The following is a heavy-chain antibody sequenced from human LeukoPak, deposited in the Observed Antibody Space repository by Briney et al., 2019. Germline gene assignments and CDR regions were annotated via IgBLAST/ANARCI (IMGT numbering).Heavy chain of an antibody. D-gene: IGHD3/OR15-3a*01. CDR1: GGSISSSNW. CDR3: ARGGLVIPTAYYYGMDV. Sequence: SGTLSLTCAVSGGSISSSNWWSWVRQPPGKGLEWIGEIYHSGSTNYNPSLKSRVTISVDKSKNQFSLKLSSVTAADTAVYYCARGGLVIPTAYYYGMDVWGQGTTVTVSS. CDR2: IYHSGST. J-gene: IGHJ6*02. V-gene: IGHV4-4*02.